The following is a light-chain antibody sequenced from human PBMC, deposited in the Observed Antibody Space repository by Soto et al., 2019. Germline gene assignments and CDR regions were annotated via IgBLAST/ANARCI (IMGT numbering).Light chain of an antibody. Sequence: QSALTQPPSASGSPGQSVTISCTGTSSDVGGSTYVSWYQQHPGKAPKLMIHEVSRRPSEVPDRFSGSKSGNTASLTVSGLQSEDEADYYCSSYAGSSNMIFGGGTKLTVL. V-gene: IGLV2-8*01. CDR3: SSYAGSSNMI. CDR1: SSDVGGSTY. CDR2: EVS. J-gene: IGLJ2*01.